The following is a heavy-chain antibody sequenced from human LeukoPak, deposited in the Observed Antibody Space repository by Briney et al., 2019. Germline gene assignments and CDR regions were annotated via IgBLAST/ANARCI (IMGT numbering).Heavy chain of an antibody. J-gene: IGHJ4*02. CDR1: GFTFTSYG. D-gene: IGHD6-19*01. CDR2: ISHSSSYI. V-gene: IGHV3-21*01. CDR3: TRGAGTGWRFDS. Sequence: PGGSLRLSCAASGFTFTSYGMTWVRQAPGKGLGWVSSISHSSSYIYYADSVKGRFTISRDNAKNSLYLQMNSLRAEDTAVYYCTRGAGTGWRFDSWGQGTLLTVSS.